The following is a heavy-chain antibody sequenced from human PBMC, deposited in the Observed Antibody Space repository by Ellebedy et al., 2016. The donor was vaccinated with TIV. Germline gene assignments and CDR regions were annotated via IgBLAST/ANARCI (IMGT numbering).Heavy chain of an antibody. CDR1: GFTFDDYA. CDR3: ARDYDSSGYYFYH. Sequence: SLKISXAASGFTFDDYAMHWVRQAPGKGLEWVSGISWNSGSIGYADSVKGRFTISRDNAKNSLYLQMNSLRAEDTAVYYCARDYDSSGYYFYHWGQGTLVTVSS. D-gene: IGHD3-22*01. V-gene: IGHV3-9*01. J-gene: IGHJ1*01. CDR2: ISWNSGSI.